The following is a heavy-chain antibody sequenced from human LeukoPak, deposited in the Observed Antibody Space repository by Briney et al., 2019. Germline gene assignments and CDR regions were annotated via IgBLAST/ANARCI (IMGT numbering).Heavy chain of an antibody. CDR2: ITPIFGTA. J-gene: IGHJ4*02. D-gene: IGHD2-15*01. CDR3: ARDRIRGVVVAATFRY. Sequence: ASVKVSCKASGGTFSSYAISWVRQAPGQGLEWMGRITPIFGTANYAQKFQGRVTITADESTSTAYMELSSLRSEDTAVYYCARDRIRGVVVAATFRYWGQGTLVTVSS. CDR1: GGTFSSYA. V-gene: IGHV1-69*13.